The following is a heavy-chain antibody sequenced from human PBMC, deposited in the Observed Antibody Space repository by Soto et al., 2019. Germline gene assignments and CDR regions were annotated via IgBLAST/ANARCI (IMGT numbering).Heavy chain of an antibody. V-gene: IGHV3-53*01. Sequence: EVQLVESGGGLIQPGGSLRLSCAASGFTVSSNYMSWVRQAPGKGLEWVSVIYSGGSTYYADSVKGRFTISRDNSKNTLDLQMNRLRAEDTAVYYCASRKYKDRGDGYWGQGILVNVSS. CDR1: GFTVSSNY. CDR3: ASRKYKDRGDGY. CDR2: IYSGGST. D-gene: IGHD1-1*01. J-gene: IGHJ4*02.